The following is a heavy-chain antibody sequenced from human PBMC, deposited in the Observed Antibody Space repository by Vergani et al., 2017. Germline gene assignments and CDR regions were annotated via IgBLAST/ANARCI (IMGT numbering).Heavy chain of an antibody. V-gene: IGHV1-69*01. CDR1: GGTFSSYA. CDR3: SVAYCGGDCYSYWYFDL. Sequence: QVQLVQSGAEVKKPGSSVKVSCKASGGTFSSYAISWVRQAPGQGLEWVGGIIPIFGTANYAQKFQGRVTITADESTGTACMELSSLRSEDTAVYYCSVAYCGGDCYSYWYFDLWGRGTLVTVSS. J-gene: IGHJ2*01. D-gene: IGHD2-21*02. CDR2: IIPIFGTA.